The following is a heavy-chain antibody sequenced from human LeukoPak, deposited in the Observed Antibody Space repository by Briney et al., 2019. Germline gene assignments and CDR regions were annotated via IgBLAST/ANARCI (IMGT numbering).Heavy chain of an antibody. J-gene: IGHJ4*02. Sequence: GGPLRLSCAASGFTFSSYEMNWVRQAPGKGLEWVSYISSSGSTIYYADSVKGRFTISRDNAKNSLYLQMNSLRAEDTAVYYCARLAVAGPPHFDYWGQGTLVTVSS. V-gene: IGHV3-48*03. CDR1: GFTFSSYE. D-gene: IGHD6-19*01. CDR3: ARLAVAGPPHFDY. CDR2: ISSSGSTI.